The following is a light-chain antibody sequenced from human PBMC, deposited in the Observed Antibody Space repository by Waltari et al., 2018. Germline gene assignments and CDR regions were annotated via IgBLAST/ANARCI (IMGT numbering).Light chain of an antibody. CDR2: WAS. Sequence: DIVMTQSPDSLAVSLCARANINCKSSQSVLYRSNNKNYLAWYPQKPGQPPKLLIYWASTRESGVPDRFSGSGSGTDFTLTISSLQAEDVAVYYCQQYYSTPPITFGQGTRLEIK. V-gene: IGKV4-1*01. J-gene: IGKJ5*01. CDR3: QQYYSTPPIT. CDR1: QSVLYRSNNKNY.